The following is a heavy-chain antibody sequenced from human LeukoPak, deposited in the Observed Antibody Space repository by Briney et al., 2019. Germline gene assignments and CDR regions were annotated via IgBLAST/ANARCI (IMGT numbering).Heavy chain of an antibody. Sequence: ASVKVSCKASGYTFTSYGISWVRQAPGQGLEWMGWISAYNGNTNYAQKLQGRVTMTTDTSTSTAYMELRSLRSDDTAVYYCVRAPVPITMIVEGLDYWGQGTLVTVSS. V-gene: IGHV1-18*01. CDR1: GYTFTSYG. CDR2: ISAYNGNT. CDR3: VRAPVPITMIVEGLDY. J-gene: IGHJ4*02. D-gene: IGHD3-22*01.